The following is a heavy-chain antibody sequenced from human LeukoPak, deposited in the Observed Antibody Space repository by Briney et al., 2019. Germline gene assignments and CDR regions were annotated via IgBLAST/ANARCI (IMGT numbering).Heavy chain of an antibody. Sequence: VSCKASGGSFSSAAISCVRHAPRQGLWRMGGLIPIFGTTNSAQKFQGRVTITADESTSTAYMELSNLRSEDTAVYYCARGSLRGYSYGYQRHFDYWGQGTLVTVSS. CDR1: GGSFSSAA. J-gene: IGHJ4*02. CDR3: ARGSLRGYSYGYQRHFDY. D-gene: IGHD5-18*01. V-gene: IGHV1-69*01. CDR2: LIPIFGTT.